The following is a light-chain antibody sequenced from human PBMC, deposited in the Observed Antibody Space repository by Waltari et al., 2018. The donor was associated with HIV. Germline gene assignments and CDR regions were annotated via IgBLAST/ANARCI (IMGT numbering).Light chain of an antibody. CDR1: SSDVGSYKF. V-gene: IGLV2-23*01. Sequence: QSALTQPASVSGSPGQSITISCTGTSSDVGSYKFVSWYQQHPGKAPRFMIYDGTKRPSGFSNRFSGSKSCNPASLTISALQAEDRADYRCCSYAGKNTLVFGGGTKLTVI. J-gene: IGLJ3*02. CDR3: CSYAGKNTLV. CDR2: DGT.